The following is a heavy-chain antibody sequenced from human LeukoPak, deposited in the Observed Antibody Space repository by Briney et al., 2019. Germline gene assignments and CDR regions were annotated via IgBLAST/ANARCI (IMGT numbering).Heavy chain of an antibody. CDR3: ARVVPAAMGVDY. Sequence: GGSLRLSCAASGFTFSSYGMHWFRQAPGKGLEWVAVIWYDGSNKYYADSVKGRFTISRDNSKNTLYLQMNSLRAEDTAVYYCARVVPAAMGVDYWGQGTLVTVSS. CDR1: GFTFSSYG. CDR2: IWYDGSNK. D-gene: IGHD2-2*01. J-gene: IGHJ4*02. V-gene: IGHV3-33*01.